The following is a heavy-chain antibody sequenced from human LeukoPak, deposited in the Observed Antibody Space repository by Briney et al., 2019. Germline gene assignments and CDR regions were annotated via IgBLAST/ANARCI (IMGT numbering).Heavy chain of an antibody. CDR2: INPNSGGT. V-gene: IGHV1-2*02. Sequence: ASVKVSCKASGYTFTGYYMHWVRQAPGQGLEWMGWINPNSGGTNYAQKFQGRVTMTRDTSVSTAYMELSRLRSDDTVVYYCARVSEGGGSLKIDYWGQGTLVTVSS. CDR3: ARVSEGGGSLKIDY. CDR1: GYTFTGYY. D-gene: IGHD1-14*01. J-gene: IGHJ4*02.